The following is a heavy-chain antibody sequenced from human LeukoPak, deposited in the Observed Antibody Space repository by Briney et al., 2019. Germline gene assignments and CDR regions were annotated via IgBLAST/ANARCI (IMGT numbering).Heavy chain of an antibody. CDR1: GFTFSSYG. Sequence: PGGSLRLSCAASGFTFSSYGMHWVRQAPGKGLEWVAVIWYDGSNKYYADSVKGRFTISRDNSKNTLYLQMNSLRAEDTAVYYCAKGEGDDFWSEAFDIWGQGTMVTVSS. J-gene: IGHJ3*02. V-gene: IGHV3-33*06. CDR3: AKGEGDDFWSEAFDI. D-gene: IGHD3-3*01. CDR2: IWYDGSNK.